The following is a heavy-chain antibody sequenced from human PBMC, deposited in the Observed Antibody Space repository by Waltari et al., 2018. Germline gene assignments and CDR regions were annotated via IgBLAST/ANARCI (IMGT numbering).Heavy chain of an antibody. D-gene: IGHD3-10*01. CDR3: AKHLTLVRGIGPYFDY. CDR2: ISGSGDNT. CDR1: GFTFSNYA. J-gene: IGHJ4*02. Sequence: EVQLLESGGGLVQPGGSLRLSRAAPGFTFSNYALGWVRQAPGKGLEWVSAISGSGDNTFYVDSVKGRFTISRDNSKNTLYLQMNSLRAEDTAVYYCAKHLTLVRGIGPYFDYWGQGTLVTVSS. V-gene: IGHV3-23*01.